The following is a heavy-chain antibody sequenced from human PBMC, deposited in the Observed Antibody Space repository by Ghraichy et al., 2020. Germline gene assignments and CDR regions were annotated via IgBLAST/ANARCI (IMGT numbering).Heavy chain of an antibody. V-gene: IGHV4-4*07. CDR1: GGSISSYY. CDR2: IYTSGST. CDR3: ARVGRTYCSGGSCYSSPYSYYGMDV. J-gene: IGHJ6*02. D-gene: IGHD2-15*01. Sequence: SETLSLTCTVSGGSISSYYWSWIRQPAGKGLEWIGRIYTSGSTNYNPSLKSRVTMSVDTSKNQFSLKLSSVTAADTAVYYCARVGRTYCSGGSCYSSPYSYYGMDVWGQGTMVTVSS.